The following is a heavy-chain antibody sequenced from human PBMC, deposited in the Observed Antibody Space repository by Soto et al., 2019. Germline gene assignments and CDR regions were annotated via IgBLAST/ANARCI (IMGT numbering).Heavy chain of an antibody. CDR1: GYTFTSYD. V-gene: IGHV1-8*01. CDR2: MNPNSGNT. CDR3: ARGRCGKGGSGQNWFDP. D-gene: IGHD6-19*01. Sequence: QVQLVQSGAEVKKPGASVKVSCKASGYTFTSYDINWVRQATGQGLEWMGWMNPNSGNTGYAQKFQGRVTMTRNTSISTAYMELSSLRSEDTAVYYCARGRCGKGGSGQNWFDPWGQGTLVTVSS. J-gene: IGHJ5*02.